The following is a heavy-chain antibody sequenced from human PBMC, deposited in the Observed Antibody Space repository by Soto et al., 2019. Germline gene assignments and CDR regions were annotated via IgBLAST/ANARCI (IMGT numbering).Heavy chain of an antibody. D-gene: IGHD2-2*01. CDR1: GYTFTSYG. CDR3: ARDPDCSSTGCSIAGVYYYYYGMDV. CDR2: ISAYNGNT. Sequence: GASVKVSCKASGYTFTSYGISWVRQAPGQGLEWMGWISAYNGNTNYAQKLQGRVTMTTDTSTSTAYMELRSLRSDDTAVYYCARDPDCSSTGCSIAGVYYYYYGMDVWGQGTTVTVSS. V-gene: IGHV1-18*01. J-gene: IGHJ6*02.